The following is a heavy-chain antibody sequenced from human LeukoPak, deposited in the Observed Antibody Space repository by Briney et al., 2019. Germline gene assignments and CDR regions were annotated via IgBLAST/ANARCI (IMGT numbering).Heavy chain of an antibody. CDR1: GGTFSSNA. CDR3: AREEWGSSIAAQLYYFDY. V-gene: IGHV1-69*05. Sequence: ASVKVSCKXSGGTFSSNAISWVRQAPRQGLEWMGGIIPIFGTANYAQKFQGRVTITTDESTSTAYMELSSLRSEDTAVYYCAREEWGSSIAAQLYYFDYWGQGTLVTVSS. D-gene: IGHD6-6*01. CDR2: IIPIFGTA. J-gene: IGHJ4*02.